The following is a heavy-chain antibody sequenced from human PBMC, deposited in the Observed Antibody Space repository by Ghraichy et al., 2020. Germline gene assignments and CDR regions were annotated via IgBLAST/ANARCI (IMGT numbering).Heavy chain of an antibody. J-gene: IGHJ4*02. Sequence: GGSLRLSCAASGFTFSSYAMSWVRQAPGKGLEWVSAISDSGVSTFYADSVKGRFTISRDNSKNTLYLHMSSLRAEDTADYYCAKTYDFWSFDYWGQGTLVTVSS. CDR1: GFTFSSYA. CDR2: ISDSGVST. V-gene: IGHV3-23*01. CDR3: AKTYDFWSFDY. D-gene: IGHD3-3*01.